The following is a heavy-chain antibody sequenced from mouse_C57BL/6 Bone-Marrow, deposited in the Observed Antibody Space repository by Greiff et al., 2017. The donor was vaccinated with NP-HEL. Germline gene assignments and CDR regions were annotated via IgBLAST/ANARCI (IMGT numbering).Heavy chain of an antibody. D-gene: IGHD1-1*01. Sequence: VQLQQSGAELVKPGASVKLSCKASGYTFTSYWMHWVKQRPGQGLEWIGMIHPNSGSTNYNEKFKSKATLTVDKSSSTAYMQLSSLTSEDSAVYYCAIRYDYGSSYWYFDVWGTGTTVTVSS. CDR1: GYTFTSYW. CDR2: IHPNSGST. V-gene: IGHV1-64*01. J-gene: IGHJ1*03. CDR3: AIRYDYGSSYWYFDV.